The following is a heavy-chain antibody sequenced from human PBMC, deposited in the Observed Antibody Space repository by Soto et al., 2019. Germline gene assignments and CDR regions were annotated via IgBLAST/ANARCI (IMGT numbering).Heavy chain of an antibody. D-gene: IGHD4-17*01. J-gene: IGHJ4*02. Sequence: SETLYLTWIVSGGCLSSGSSYWSWIRQPPRKGLEWIGYIYYSGSTNYNPSLKRRVTISVDTSKNQFSLKLSSVTAADTAVYYCARDRTDFYGDVQYFEYRGRGTRVTVYS. CDR2: IYYSGST. CDR1: GGCLSSGSSY. CDR3: ARDRTDFYGDVQYFEY. V-gene: IGHV4-61*01.